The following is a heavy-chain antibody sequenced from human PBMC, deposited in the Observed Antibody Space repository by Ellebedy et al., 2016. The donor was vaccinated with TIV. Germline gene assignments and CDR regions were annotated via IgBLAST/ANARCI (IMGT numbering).Heavy chain of an antibody. Sequence: SETLSLXXTVSGGSISSYYWSWIRQPAGKGLEWIGRIYTSGSTNYNPSLKSRVTMSVDTSKNQFSLKLSSVTAADTAVYYCEREKGYYYHAMDVWGQGTTVTVSS. CDR1: GGSISSYY. J-gene: IGHJ6*02. CDR2: IYTSGST. V-gene: IGHV4-4*07. CDR3: EREKGYYYHAMDV.